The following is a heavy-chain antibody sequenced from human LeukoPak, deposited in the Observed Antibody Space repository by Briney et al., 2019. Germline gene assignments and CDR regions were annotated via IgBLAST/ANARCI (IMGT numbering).Heavy chain of an antibody. V-gene: IGHV1-2*02. D-gene: IGHD3-22*01. CDR2: INPNSGGK. CDR3: SIVECYDSSGYYKNKEYFQH. J-gene: IGHJ1*01. Sequence: ASVKVSCKASGYTFTGYYMHWVRQAPGQGLEWMGWINPNSGGKNYAQKFQGRVTMTRDTSITTAYMELSRLRSDDTAVDYCSIVECYDSSGYYKNKEYFQHWGQGTLVTVSS. CDR1: GYTFTGYY.